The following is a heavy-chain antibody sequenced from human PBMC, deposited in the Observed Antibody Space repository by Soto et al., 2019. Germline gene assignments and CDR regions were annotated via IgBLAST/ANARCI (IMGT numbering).Heavy chain of an antibody. CDR1: GASISSYY. V-gene: IGHV4-59*01. CDR2: IYYNGTT. CDR3: AGDRGAAPIDY. D-gene: IGHD6-6*01. J-gene: IGHJ4*02. Sequence: QVRLQESGPGLVKPSETLPLTCTVSGASISSYYWSWIRQPPGKGLEWIGYIYYNGTTNYNPSLKSRGFISIDTSKSQFFLKLSSVTAADTAVYYCAGDRGAAPIDYWGQGTLVTVFS.